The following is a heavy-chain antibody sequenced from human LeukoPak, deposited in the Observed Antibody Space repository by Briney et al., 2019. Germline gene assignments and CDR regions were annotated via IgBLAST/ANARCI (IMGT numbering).Heavy chain of an antibody. CDR1: GYTFTSYY. CDR2: INPSGGST. J-gene: IGHJ4*02. V-gene: IGHV1-46*01. CDR3: ARWTTTYLDY. Sequence: ASVKDSRKASGYTFTSYYIHWVRQPPGQGLEWMGIINPSGGSTNYAQKFQGRVTMTRDTSTSTVYMELSSLRSEDSAVYYCARWTTTYLDYWGQGTLVTVSS. D-gene: IGHD4-11*01.